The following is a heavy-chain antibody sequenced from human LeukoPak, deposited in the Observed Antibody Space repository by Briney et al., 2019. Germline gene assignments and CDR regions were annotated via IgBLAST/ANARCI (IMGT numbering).Heavy chain of an antibody. D-gene: IGHD6-19*01. V-gene: IGHV4-34*01. CDR2: INHSGST. J-gene: IGHJ4*02. Sequence: SETLSLTCAVYGGSFSGYYWSWIRQPPGKGLEWIGEINHSGSTNYNPSLKSRVTISVDTSKNQFSLKLSSVTAADTAVYYCARGPYTSGWFSFDYWGQGNMVTVSS. CDR1: GGSFSGYY. CDR3: ARGPYTSGWFSFDY.